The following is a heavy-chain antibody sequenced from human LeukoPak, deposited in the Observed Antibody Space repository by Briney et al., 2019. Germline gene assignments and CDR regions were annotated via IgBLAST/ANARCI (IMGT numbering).Heavy chain of an antibody. J-gene: IGHJ4*02. CDR2: INPNSGGT. CDR3: ATPSPSSAEEVTGRFDY. V-gene: IGHV1-2*02. CDR1: GYTFTGYY. Sequence: ASVKVSCKASGYTFTGYYMHWVRQAPGQGLEWMGWINPNSGGTNYAQKFQGRVTMTRDTSISTAYMELSRLRSDDTAVYYCATPSPSSAEEVTGRFDYWGQGTLVTVSS. D-gene: IGHD1-20*01.